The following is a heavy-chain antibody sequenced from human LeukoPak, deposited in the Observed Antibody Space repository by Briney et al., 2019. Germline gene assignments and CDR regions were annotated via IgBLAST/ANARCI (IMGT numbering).Heavy chain of an antibody. V-gene: IGHV1-8*01. CDR1: GYPFTTYQ. CDR2: GHPNSGNT. J-gene: IGHJ5*01. Sequence: ASVKVSCKSSGYPFTTYQINWVRQAAGQGLEWMGWGHPNSGNTAYAQKFQGRVNMTRDTSISTIYMDLEGLRSDDTALYYCARAADPDCGAGCYFNYFDTWGHGTLVTVSS. D-gene: IGHD2-21*01. CDR3: ARAADPDCGAGCYFNYFDT.